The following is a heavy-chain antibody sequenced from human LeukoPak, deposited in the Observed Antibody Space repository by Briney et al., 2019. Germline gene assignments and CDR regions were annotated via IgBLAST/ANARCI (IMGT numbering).Heavy chain of an antibody. J-gene: IGHJ6*03. CDR3: VRDLYDFWSGYYPPGSGYMDV. D-gene: IGHD3-3*01. CDR2: ISYDGSNK. V-gene: IGHV3-30-3*01. CDR1: GFTFSSYA. Sequence: GGSLRLSCAASGFTFSSYAMHWVRQAPGKGLEWVAVISYDGSNKYYADSVKGRFTISRDNSKNTLYLQMNSLRAEDTAVYYCVRDLYDFWSGYYPPGSGYMDVWGKGTTVTVSS.